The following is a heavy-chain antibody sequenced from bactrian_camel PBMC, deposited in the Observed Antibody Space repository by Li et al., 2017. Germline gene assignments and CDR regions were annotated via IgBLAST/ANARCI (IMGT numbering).Heavy chain of an antibody. CDR1: GYTLTGNC. CDR2: IYIAFRPDDQRT. V-gene: IGHV3S1*01. Sequence: QVQLVESGGGSVQVGGSLKLSCAASGYTLTGNCMGWFRQAPGKEREAVATIYIAFRPDDQRTYYADPVKGRFTISRDIAKNTLYLQLNSLTTETRPCITVLKMMGFCRVGPRITTGARGPRSPSP. CDR3: LKMMGFCRVGPRITT. J-gene: IGHJ4*01. D-gene: IGHD5*01.